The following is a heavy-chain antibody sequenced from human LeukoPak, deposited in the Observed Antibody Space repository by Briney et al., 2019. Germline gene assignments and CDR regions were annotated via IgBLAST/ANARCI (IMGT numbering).Heavy chain of an antibody. J-gene: IGHJ3*02. CDR2: IYYSWST. Sequence: SQTLSLTCTVSGGSLRNGVLYWGWIRQPPGEGLEWIDHIYYSWSTYLLPSLKSRVTISVDTSKNQFSLKLSSVTTADTAVYYCAILATPMRDFDIWGQATMASVCS. D-gene: IGHD5-12*01. V-gene: IGHV4-30-4*01. CDR3: AILATPMRDFDI. CDR1: GGSLRNGVLY.